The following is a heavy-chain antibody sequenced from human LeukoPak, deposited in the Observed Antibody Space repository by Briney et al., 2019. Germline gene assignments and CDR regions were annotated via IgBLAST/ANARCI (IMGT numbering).Heavy chain of an antibody. CDR2: ISYDGSNK. J-gene: IGHJ5*02. CDR3: ARERNWNYGPNWFDL. V-gene: IGHV3-30-3*01. CDR1: GFTFSSYA. Sequence: SLRLSCAASGFTFSSYAMHWVRQAPGKGREWVAVISYDGSNKYYADSVKGRFTISRDNSKNTLYLQMNSLRAEDTAVYYCARERNWNYGPNWFDLWGQGTLVTVSS. D-gene: IGHD1-7*01.